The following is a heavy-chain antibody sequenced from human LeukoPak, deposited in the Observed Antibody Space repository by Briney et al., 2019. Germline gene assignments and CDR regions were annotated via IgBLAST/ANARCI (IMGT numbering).Heavy chain of an antibody. D-gene: IGHD3-10*01. J-gene: IGHJ4*02. Sequence: ASVKVSCKASGYTFTNRGISWVRQAPGQGLEWMGWISTYTGDTNFAQNFQGRVTLTTDTTTSTAYMELRSLRSDDTAVYYCARESGANTMAGDYWGQGTLVTVSS. CDR1: GYTFTNRG. CDR3: ARESGANTMAGDY. V-gene: IGHV1-18*01. CDR2: ISTYTGDT.